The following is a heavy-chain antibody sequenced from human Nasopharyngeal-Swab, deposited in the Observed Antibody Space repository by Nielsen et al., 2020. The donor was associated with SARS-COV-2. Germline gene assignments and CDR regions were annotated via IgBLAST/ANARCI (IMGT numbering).Heavy chain of an antibody. D-gene: IGHD3-10*01. CDR3: AKTLAPRGYFDY. J-gene: IGHJ4*02. CDR1: GFTFSSYA. Sequence: GGSLRLSCAASGFTFSSYAMSWVRQAPGKGLEWVSAISGGGGSTYYADSVKGRFTISRDNSKNTLYLQMNSLRAEDTAVYYCAKTLAPRGYFDYWGQGTLVTVSS. V-gene: IGHV3-23*01. CDR2: ISGGGGST.